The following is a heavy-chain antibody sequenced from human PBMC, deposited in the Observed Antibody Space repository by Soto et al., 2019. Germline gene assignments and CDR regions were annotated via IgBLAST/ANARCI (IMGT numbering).Heavy chain of an antibody. CDR2: ISAYNGNT. CDR3: ARDNGFGESDV. J-gene: IGHJ6*02. D-gene: IGHD3-10*01. CDR1: GYSFTSYG. V-gene: IGHV1-18*01. Sequence: QVQLVQSGDEVKKPGASVKVSCKASGYSFTSYGISWVRQAPGHGLEWMGWISAYNGNTNYAKKLQGRVTMTTDTSTRTAAMELRSVRSDDTAVYDCARDNGFGESDVWGQGTTVTVSS.